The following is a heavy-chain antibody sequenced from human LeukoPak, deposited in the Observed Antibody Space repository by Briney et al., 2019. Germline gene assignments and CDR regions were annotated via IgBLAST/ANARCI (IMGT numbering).Heavy chain of an antibody. Sequence: SETLSLTCAVYGGSFSGYYWSWIRQPPGKGLEWIGEINHSGSTNYNPSLKSRVNISVDTSKNQFSLKLSSVTAADTAVYYCATRPKKGGGAYWGQATLATV. CDR3: ATRPKKGGGAY. CDR2: INHSGST. V-gene: IGHV4-34*01. CDR1: GGSFSGYY. J-gene: IGHJ4*02. D-gene: IGHD3-16*01.